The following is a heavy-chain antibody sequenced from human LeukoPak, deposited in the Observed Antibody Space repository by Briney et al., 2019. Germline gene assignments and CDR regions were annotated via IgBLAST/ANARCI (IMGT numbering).Heavy chain of an antibody. Sequence: GGSLRLSCAASGFTFSSDGMHWVRQAPGKGLEWVAVISYDGSNKYYADSVKGRFTISRDNSKNTLYLQMNSLRAEDTAVYYCAKEYSGYDFFDYWGQGTLVTVSS. D-gene: IGHD5-12*01. V-gene: IGHV3-30*18. CDR2: ISYDGSNK. CDR3: AKEYSGYDFFDY. CDR1: GFTFSSDG. J-gene: IGHJ4*02.